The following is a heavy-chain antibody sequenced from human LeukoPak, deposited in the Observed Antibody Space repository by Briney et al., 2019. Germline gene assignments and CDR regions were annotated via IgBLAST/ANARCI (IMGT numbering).Heavy chain of an antibody. J-gene: IGHJ5*02. CDR2: LYYNGRT. CDR1: GGAISSSSYY. D-gene: IGHD3-3*01. CDR3: TRTPPATHYDFWSGSYTGWFDP. Sequence: SETLSLTCTVSGGAISSSSYYWGWLRQSPGAGLEWIGSLYYNGRTYDNQSLKSRVTMSVDTSNNQFSLKLTSVTAADTATYYCTRTPPATHYDFWSGSYTGWFDPWGQGTLVTVSS. V-gene: IGHV4-39*01.